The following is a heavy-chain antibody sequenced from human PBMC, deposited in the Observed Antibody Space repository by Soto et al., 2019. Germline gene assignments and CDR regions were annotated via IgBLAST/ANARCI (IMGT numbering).Heavy chain of an antibody. V-gene: IGHV3-30*03. CDR1: GFTFSSYG. CDR3: ASPPLRSSTVTSHDS. CDR2: ISHDGSSR. J-gene: IGHJ4*02. D-gene: IGHD2-2*01. Sequence: GGSLRLSCAASGFTFSSYGLHWVRQAPGKGLEWVALISHDGSSRYYADSVKDRFTISRDNSKNTLFLQMNSLRADDTAVYYWASPPLRSSTVTSHDSWGQGTLVTVSS.